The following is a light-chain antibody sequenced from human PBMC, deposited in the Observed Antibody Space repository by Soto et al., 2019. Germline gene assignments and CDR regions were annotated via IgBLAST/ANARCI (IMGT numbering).Light chain of an antibody. J-gene: IGKJ1*01. Sequence: EIVLTQSPATLSLSPGKKATHSCRASQSVSSYLAWFQQKPGQAPRLLIYDASNRATGIPARFSGSGSGTDFTLTISSLEPEDFAVYYCQQRSNWQRTFGQGTKVDIK. V-gene: IGKV3-11*01. CDR3: QQRSNWQRT. CDR1: QSVSSY. CDR2: DAS.